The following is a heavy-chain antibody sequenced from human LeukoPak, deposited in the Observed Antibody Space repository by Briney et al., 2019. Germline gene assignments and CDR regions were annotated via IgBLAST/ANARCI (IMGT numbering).Heavy chain of an antibody. V-gene: IGHV3-48*02. Sequence: GGSLRLSCAASGFTFSSYSMNWIRQAPGKGLEWVSYISSSSSTIYYADSVKGRFTISRDSAKNSLYLQMNSLRDEDTAVYYCARAWGYCTNGVCRTDAFDIWGQGTMVTVSS. CDR1: GFTFSSYS. J-gene: IGHJ3*02. CDR2: ISSSSSTI. D-gene: IGHD2-8*01. CDR3: ARAWGYCTNGVCRTDAFDI.